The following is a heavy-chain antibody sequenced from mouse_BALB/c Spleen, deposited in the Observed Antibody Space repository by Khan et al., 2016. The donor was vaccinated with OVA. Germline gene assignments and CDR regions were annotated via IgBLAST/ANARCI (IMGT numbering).Heavy chain of an antibody. CDR1: GYTFTNYG. Sequence: QIQLVQSGPELKKPGETVKISCKASGYTFTNYGMNWVKQAPGKGLKWMGWIYTYTGEPTYADDFKGRFAFSLVSSASTAFLQINNLTNDEPATCVCARGSSRSMDYWGQGTSVTGSS. J-gene: IGHJ4*01. D-gene: IGHD1-1*01. CDR2: IYTYTGEP. V-gene: IGHV9-3-1*01. CDR3: ARGSSRSMDY.